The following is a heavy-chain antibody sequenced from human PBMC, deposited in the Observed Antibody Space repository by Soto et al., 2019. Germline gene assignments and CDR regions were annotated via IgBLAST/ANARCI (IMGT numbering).Heavy chain of an antibody. Sequence: PSETLSLTCTVSGESVSSGFYYWNWIRQAPGKGLEWIGSILSSGRSNYNPSLKSRVSMSVDTSKNQFSLRLTSVGAADSAIYYCARVVRCTRSGGYYLAMDVWGQGTTVTAP. D-gene: IGHD6-25*01. CDR3: ARVVRCTRSGGYYLAMDV. CDR1: GESVSSGFYY. J-gene: IGHJ6*02. V-gene: IGHV4-61*01. CDR2: ILSSGRS.